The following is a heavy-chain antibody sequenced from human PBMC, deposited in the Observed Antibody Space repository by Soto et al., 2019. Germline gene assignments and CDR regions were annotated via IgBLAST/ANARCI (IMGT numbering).Heavy chain of an antibody. CDR3: ARGRTVRTHDDFDV. CDR1: GFTFSSYS. J-gene: IGHJ4*02. Sequence: QVQLVESGGGVVQPGRSLRLSCAASGFTFSSYSMHWVRQAPGKGLEWVAAMSYDGNSKYFADSVKGRFTIARDNSKKTRSLQMNSRGAEDSAVYYGARGRTVRTHDDFDVWGQATVVTVSS. D-gene: IGHD2-15*01. V-gene: IGHV3-30-3*01. CDR2: MSYDGNSK.